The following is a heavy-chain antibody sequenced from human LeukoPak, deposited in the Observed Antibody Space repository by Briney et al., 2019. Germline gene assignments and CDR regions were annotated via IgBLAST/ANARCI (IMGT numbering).Heavy chain of an antibody. V-gene: IGHV1-18*01. CDR2: ISGYTGNT. CDR1: VYTFSNHG. CDR3: ARDTNKDSGGYCLLFDY. Sequence: ASVNVSCKASVYTFSNHGLNWVRQAPGQGLEWMGWISGYTGNTDYAQKFQGRVTITTDTSTSTAYMELRSLTSDDTALYYCARDTNKDSGGYCLLFDYWGQGTLVTVSA. J-gene: IGHJ4*02. D-gene: IGHD3-22*01.